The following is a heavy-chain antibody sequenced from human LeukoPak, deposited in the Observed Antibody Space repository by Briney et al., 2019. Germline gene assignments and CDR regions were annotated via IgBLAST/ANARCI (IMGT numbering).Heavy chain of an antibody. V-gene: IGHV1-2*06. CDR3: ARAGENVVGDYVFDS. CDR1: GYTFTGYY. D-gene: IGHD4-17*01. CDR2: INPHNGGT. Sequence: DSVKVSCKAYGYTFTGYYMHCERQAPGQGLEWMGRINPHNGGTDYAQKFQGRVTMTRDTSISTAYMELSRLSSDDTAVYYCARAGENVVGDYVFDSWGQGTMVTVSS. J-gene: IGHJ4*02.